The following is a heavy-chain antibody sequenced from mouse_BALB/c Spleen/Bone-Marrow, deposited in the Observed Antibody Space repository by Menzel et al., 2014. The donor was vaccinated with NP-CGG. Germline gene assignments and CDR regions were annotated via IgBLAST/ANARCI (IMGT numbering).Heavy chain of an antibody. D-gene: IGHD2-3*01. CDR3: ARLGYYGWFAY. V-gene: IGHV4-1*02. CDR2: INPGSNTI. CDR1: GFDFSRYW. J-gene: IGHJ3*01. Sequence: EVQLVESGGGLVQPGGSLKLSCAASGFDFSRYWMSWVRQAPGKGLEWIGEINPGSNTIHYTPSLKDKFIISRDNAKNTLYLQMSKVKSEDTALYYCARLGYYGWFAYWGQGTLVTVSA.